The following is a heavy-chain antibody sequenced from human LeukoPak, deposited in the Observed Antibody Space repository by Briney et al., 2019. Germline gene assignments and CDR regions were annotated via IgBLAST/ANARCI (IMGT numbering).Heavy chain of an antibody. V-gene: IGHV4-34*01. D-gene: IGHD6-13*01. CDR3: ARGRGIAAAGVQGWFDP. J-gene: IGHJ5*02. Sequence: SETLSLTCAVYGGSFSGYYWSWIRQPPGKGLEWIGEINHSGSTNYNPSLKSRVTISVDTSKNQFSLKLSSVTAADTAVYYCARGRGIAAAGVQGWFDPWGQGTLVTVSS. CDR2: INHSGST. CDR1: GGSFSGYY.